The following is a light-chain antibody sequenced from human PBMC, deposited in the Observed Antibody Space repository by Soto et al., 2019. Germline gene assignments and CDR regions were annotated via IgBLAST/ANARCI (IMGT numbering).Light chain of an antibody. J-gene: IGLJ2*01. CDR2: DNT. V-gene: IGLV1-40*01. CDR3: QSFDKYLSAVV. Sequence: QSVLTQPPSVSGAPGERVTISCTGSSSDIGAGYRVRWYQQVPGTAPKLLIYDNTNRPLGVSVRFSGSKSGTSASLAISGLQAEDEADYYCQSFDKYLSAVVFGGGTKLTVL. CDR1: SSDIGAGYR.